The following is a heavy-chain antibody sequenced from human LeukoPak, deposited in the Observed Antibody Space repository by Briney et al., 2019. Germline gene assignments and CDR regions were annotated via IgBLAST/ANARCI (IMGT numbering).Heavy chain of an antibody. CDR3: ARGGIQVSGIDEFDY. Sequence: GGSLRLSCAASGFTFIDYEMHWVRQGIGKGLERVSAIGIRGDTHYSGSVKGRFTISRENAESSLYLQMNSLRAEDTAVYYCARGGIQVSGIDEFDYWGQGTLVTVSS. V-gene: IGHV3-13*01. D-gene: IGHD6-19*01. J-gene: IGHJ4*02. CDR2: IGIRGDT. CDR1: GFTFIDYE.